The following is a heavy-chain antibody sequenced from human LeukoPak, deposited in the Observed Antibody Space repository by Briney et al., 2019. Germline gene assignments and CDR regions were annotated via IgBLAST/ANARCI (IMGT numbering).Heavy chain of an antibody. Sequence: PSETLSLTCTVSGGSISSYYWSWIRQPPRKGLEWIGYIYYSGSTNYTPSLKSRVTISVDTSKNQFSLKLSSVTAADTAVYYCARVYFDWLLKGFDAFDIWGQGTMVTVSS. D-gene: IGHD3-9*01. J-gene: IGHJ3*02. V-gene: IGHV4-59*01. CDR2: IYYSGST. CDR3: ARVYFDWLLKGFDAFDI. CDR1: GGSISSYY.